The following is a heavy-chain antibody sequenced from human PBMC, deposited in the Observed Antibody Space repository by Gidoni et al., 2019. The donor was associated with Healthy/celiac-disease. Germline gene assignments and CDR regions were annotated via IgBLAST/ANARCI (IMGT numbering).Heavy chain of an antibody. J-gene: IGHJ4*02. D-gene: IGHD6-13*01. CDR1: GFTFDDYA. CDR2: ISWNSGSI. CDR3: AKGGHSSSASYFDY. Sequence: EVQLVESGGGLVQPGRSLRLSCAASGFTFDDYAMHWVRRAPGKGLDWVSGISWNSGSIGYADSVKGRFTISRDNAKNSRYLQMNSLRAEDTALYYCAKGGHSSSASYFDYWGQGTLVTVSS. V-gene: IGHV3-9*01.